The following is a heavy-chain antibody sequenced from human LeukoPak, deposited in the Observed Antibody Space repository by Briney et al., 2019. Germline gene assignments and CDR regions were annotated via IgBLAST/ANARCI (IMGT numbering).Heavy chain of an antibody. CDR3: VSDRSDGGYAESIGYPTFDL. Sequence: GASVKVSCKVSGYALSESSIHWVRQTPGEGFEWMGGFDPEYVETTYAQKFRGRVTMTEDTSTDTAYMELINLRSDDTAVYYCVSDRSDGGYAESIGYPTFDLWGRGTLVTVSS. D-gene: IGHD5-12*01. CDR2: FDPEYVET. CDR1: GYALSESS. V-gene: IGHV1-24*01. J-gene: IGHJ2*01.